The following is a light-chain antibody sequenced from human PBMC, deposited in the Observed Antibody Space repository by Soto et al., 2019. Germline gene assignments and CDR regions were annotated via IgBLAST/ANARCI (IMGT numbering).Light chain of an antibody. V-gene: IGKV3-15*01. J-gene: IGKJ2*01. Sequence: EIVLTQSPATLSLSPGERPTLSCRAIQSLNQKLVCYQQKPVQAPRLLIYGASYRATGIPARFSGSGSGTEYTRTTRNPPAEDFAFYYCQLFNKWPHTFGQGSKVDIK. CDR1: QSLNQK. CDR2: GAS. CDR3: QLFNKWPHT.